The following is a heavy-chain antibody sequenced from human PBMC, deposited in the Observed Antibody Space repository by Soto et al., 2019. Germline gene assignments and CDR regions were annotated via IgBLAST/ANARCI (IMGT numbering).Heavy chain of an antibody. Sequence: EVQLVESGGGLVKPGGSLRLSCAASGFTFSSYSMNWVRQAPGEGLEWVSSISSSSSYIYYADSVKGRFTISRDNAKNSLYLQMNSLRAEDTAVYYCAREMDTAMSIVATPADYWGQGTLVTVSS. V-gene: IGHV3-21*01. CDR3: AREMDTAMSIVATPADY. D-gene: IGHD5-18*01. J-gene: IGHJ4*02. CDR1: GFTFSSYS. CDR2: ISSSSSYI.